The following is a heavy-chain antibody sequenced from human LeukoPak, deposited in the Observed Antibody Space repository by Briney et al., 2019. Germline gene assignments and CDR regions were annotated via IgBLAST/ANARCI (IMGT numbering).Heavy chain of an antibody. Sequence: ASVKVSCKASGYTFTGYYMHWVRQAPGQGLEWMGWINPNSGGTNYAQKFQGRVTMTRDTSISTAYMELSSLRSEDTAVYYCAREIQRSSCMDVWGKGTTVTVSS. CDR3: AREIQRSSCMDV. CDR2: INPNSGGT. V-gene: IGHV1-2*02. D-gene: IGHD4-17*01. J-gene: IGHJ6*03. CDR1: GYTFTGYY.